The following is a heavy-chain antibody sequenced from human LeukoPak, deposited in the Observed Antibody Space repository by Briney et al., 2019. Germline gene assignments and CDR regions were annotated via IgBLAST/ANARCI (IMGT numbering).Heavy chain of an antibody. CDR2: MNPNSGNT. V-gene: IGHV1-8*01. J-gene: IGHJ5*02. Sequence: GASVKVSCKASGYTFTSYDINWVRQATGQGLEWMGWMNPNSGNTGYAQKFQGRVTMTRNTSISTAYMELSSLRSEDTAVYYCARGGYCSGGSCYVWFDPWGQGTLVTVSS. CDR1: GYTFTSYD. CDR3: ARGGYCSGGSCYVWFDP. D-gene: IGHD2-15*01.